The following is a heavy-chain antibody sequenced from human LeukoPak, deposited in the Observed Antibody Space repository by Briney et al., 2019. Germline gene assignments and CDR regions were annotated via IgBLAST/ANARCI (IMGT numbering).Heavy chain of an antibody. D-gene: IGHD3-10*01. V-gene: IGHV1-18*01. CDR2: ISAYNGNT. CDR1: GYTFTSYG. CDR3: ARYLGSGSYD. J-gene: IGHJ4*02. Sequence: GESLKISCKGSGYTFTSYGISWVRQAPGQGLEWMGWISAYNGNTNYAQKPQGRVTMTTDTSTSTAYMELRSLRSDDTAVYYCARYLGSGSYDWGQGTLVTVSS.